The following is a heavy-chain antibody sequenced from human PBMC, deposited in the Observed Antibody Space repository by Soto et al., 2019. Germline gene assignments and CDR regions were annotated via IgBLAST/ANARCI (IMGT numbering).Heavy chain of an antibody. D-gene: IGHD4-4*01. Sequence: XTLSLTCTVSGGSVSSYYWSWIRQPPGKGLEWIGYIYYSGSTNYNPSIKGRVTISVDTSKNQFSLKLSSVTAADTAVYYCARANSNHHYYYYYGMDVWGQGTTATVSS. CDR1: GGSVSSYY. V-gene: IGHV4-59*02. CDR3: ARANSNHHYYYYYGMDV. J-gene: IGHJ6*02. CDR2: IYYSGST.